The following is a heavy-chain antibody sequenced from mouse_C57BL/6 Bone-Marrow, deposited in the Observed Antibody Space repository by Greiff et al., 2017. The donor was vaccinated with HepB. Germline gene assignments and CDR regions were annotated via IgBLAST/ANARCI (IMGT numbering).Heavy chain of an antibody. CDR3: ARGTSMVIDWYFDV. CDR2: ISYSGST. Sequence: EVKLEESGPGMVKPSQSLSLTCTVTGYSLTSGYDWHWIRHFPGNKLEWMGHISYSGSTNYNPSLKSRISITHDTSKNHFFLKLNSVTTEDTATYYCARGTSMVIDWYFDVWGTGTTVTVSS. D-gene: IGHD2-10*02. V-gene: IGHV3-1*01. CDR1: GYSLTSGYD. J-gene: IGHJ1*03.